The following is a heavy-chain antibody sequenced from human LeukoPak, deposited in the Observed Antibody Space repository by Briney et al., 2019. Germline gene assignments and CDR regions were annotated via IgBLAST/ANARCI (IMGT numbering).Heavy chain of an antibody. D-gene: IGHD2-2*01. Sequence: SGGSLRLSCAASEFTFSNYAMSWVRQAPGKGLEWVSTISGSGGGTYYADSVKGRFTISRDNSKNTLYLQMNSLRAEDTAVYYCAKKSGDCSNSNCDHLYDYWGQGTLVTVSS. J-gene: IGHJ4*02. CDR1: EFTFSNYA. V-gene: IGHV3-23*01. CDR2: ISGSGGGT. CDR3: AKKSGDCSNSNCDHLYDY.